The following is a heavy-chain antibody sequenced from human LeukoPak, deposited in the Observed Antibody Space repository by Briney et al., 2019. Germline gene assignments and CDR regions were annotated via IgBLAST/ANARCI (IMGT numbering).Heavy chain of an antibody. J-gene: IGHJ6*02. V-gene: IGHV4-61*01. CDR2: IYYSGST. CDR3: ARDRAAAGSWVPNYYYYYGMDV. CDR1: GASVNSGSYY. Sequence: SETLSLTCAASGASVNSGSYYWRWIRQPPGKGLEWIGYIYYSGSTNYNPSLKSRVTISVDTSKNQFSLKLSSVTAADTAVYYCARDRAAAGSWVPNYYYYYGMDVWGQGTTVTVSS. D-gene: IGHD6-13*01.